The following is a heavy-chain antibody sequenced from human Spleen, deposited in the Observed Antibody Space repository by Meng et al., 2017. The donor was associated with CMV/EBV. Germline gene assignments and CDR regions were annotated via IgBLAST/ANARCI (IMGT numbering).Heavy chain of an antibody. Sequence: GGSLRLSCAASGFTFSSCSMNWVRQAPGKGLEWVSSISSSSSYIYYADSVKGRFTISRDDSKNTLYLQMNSLRTEDTAIYYCARDAYCGGDCYGYYFDYWGQGTLVTVSS. D-gene: IGHD2-21*01. CDR3: ARDAYCGGDCYGYYFDY. J-gene: IGHJ4*02. CDR2: ISSSSSYI. V-gene: IGHV3-21*01. CDR1: GFTFSSCS.